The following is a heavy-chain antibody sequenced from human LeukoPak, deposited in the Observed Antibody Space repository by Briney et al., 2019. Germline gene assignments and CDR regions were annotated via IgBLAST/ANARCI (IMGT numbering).Heavy chain of an antibody. Sequence: GRSPRLSCAASGFTFSSYGMHWVRQAPGKGLEWVAVISYDGSNKYYADSVKGRFTISRDNSKNTLYLQMNSLRAEDTAVYYCAKHRQKVATKGPFDYWGQGTLVTVSS. D-gene: IGHD5-12*01. CDR3: AKHRQKVATKGPFDY. V-gene: IGHV3-30*18. CDR1: GFTFSSYG. CDR2: ISYDGSNK. J-gene: IGHJ4*02.